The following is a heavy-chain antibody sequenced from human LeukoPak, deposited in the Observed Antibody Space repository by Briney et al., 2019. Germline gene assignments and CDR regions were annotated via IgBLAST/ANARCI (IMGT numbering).Heavy chain of an antibody. CDR1: GFVFSNNW. D-gene: IGHD6-13*01. Sequence: GGSLRLSCAASGFVFSNNWMYWVRQAPGRGLVWVSRINSDGSSIAYADSVKGRFTVSRDNAKNTLFLQMNSLTVEDTAMYYCAKDLSWGATDYWGQGTLVTVSS. J-gene: IGHJ4*02. V-gene: IGHV3-74*01. CDR2: INSDGSSI. CDR3: AKDLSWGATDY.